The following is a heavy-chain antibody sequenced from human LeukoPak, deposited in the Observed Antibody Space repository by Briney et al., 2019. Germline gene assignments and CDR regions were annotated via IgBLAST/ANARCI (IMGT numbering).Heavy chain of an antibody. CDR2: IYSGGST. Sequence: GGSLRLSCAASGFTVSSNYMSWVRQAPGKGLEWVSIIYSGGSTYYTDSVRGRFIISRDISKNTLYLQMNRLSGEDTDVYYCARVGDCGRASCYAIDYWGQGTLVTVSS. D-gene: IGHD2-2*01. V-gene: IGHV3-66*01. CDR3: ARVGDCGRASCYAIDY. J-gene: IGHJ4*02. CDR1: GFTVSSNY.